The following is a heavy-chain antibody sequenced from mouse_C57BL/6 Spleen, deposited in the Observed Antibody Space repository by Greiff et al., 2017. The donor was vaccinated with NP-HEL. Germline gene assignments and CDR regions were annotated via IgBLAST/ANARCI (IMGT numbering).Heavy chain of an antibody. D-gene: IGHD1-1*01. Sequence: VQLQQSGAELVRPGASVKLSCTASGFNIKDYYMHWVKQRPEQGLEWIGRIDPEDGDTEYAPKFQGKATMTADTSSNTAYLQLSSLPSDDTAVYYCTVLLYYYCSSYDYFDYWGQGTTLTVSS. CDR3: TVLLYYYCSSYDYFDY. V-gene: IGHV14-1*01. CDR1: GFNIKDYY. CDR2: IDPEDGDT. J-gene: IGHJ2*01.